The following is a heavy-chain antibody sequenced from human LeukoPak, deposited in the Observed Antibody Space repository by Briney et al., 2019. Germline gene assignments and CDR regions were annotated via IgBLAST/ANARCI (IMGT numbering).Heavy chain of an antibody. J-gene: IGHJ3*02. CDR1: GFTFSSYS. CDR3: ARDRGGYYDSSGYYSPHAFDI. V-gene: IGHV3-21*01. Sequence: GGSLRLSCAASGFTFSSYSMNWVRQAPGKGLEWVSSISSSSSYIYYADSVKGRFTIPRDNAKNSLYLQMNSLRAEDTAVYYCARDRGGYYDSSGYYSPHAFDIWGQGTMVTVSS. D-gene: IGHD3-22*01. CDR2: ISSSSSYI.